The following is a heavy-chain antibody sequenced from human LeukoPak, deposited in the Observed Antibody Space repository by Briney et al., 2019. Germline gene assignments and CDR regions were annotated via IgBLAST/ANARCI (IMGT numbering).Heavy chain of an antibody. Sequence: ASVKVSCKASGYTFTSHGISWVRQAPGQGLEWMGWISAYNGNTNYAQKLQGRVTVTTDTSTSTAYMELRSLRSDDTAVYYCARDLGYSYGYWYFDYWGQGTLVTVSS. CDR2: ISAYNGNT. V-gene: IGHV1-18*04. D-gene: IGHD5-18*01. CDR3: ARDLGYSYGYWYFDY. J-gene: IGHJ4*02. CDR1: GYTFTSHG.